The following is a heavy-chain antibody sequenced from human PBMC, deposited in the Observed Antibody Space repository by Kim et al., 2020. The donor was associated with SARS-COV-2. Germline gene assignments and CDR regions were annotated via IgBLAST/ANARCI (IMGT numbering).Heavy chain of an antibody. J-gene: IGHJ6*02. CDR3: AKDGSGSYMSYGMDV. CDR2: ISWNSGSI. Sequence: GGSLRLSCAASGFTFDDYAMHWVRQAPGKGLEWVSGISWNSGSIGYADSVKGRFTISRDNAKNSLYLQMNSLRAEDTALYYCAKDGSGSYMSYGMDVWGQGTTVTVSS. CDR1: GFTFDDYA. D-gene: IGHD1-26*01. V-gene: IGHV3-9*01.